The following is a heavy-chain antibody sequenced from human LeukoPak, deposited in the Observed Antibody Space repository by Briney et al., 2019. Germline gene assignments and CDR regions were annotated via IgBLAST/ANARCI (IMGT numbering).Heavy chain of an antibody. Sequence: GGSLRLSCAASGFTFSSYEMNWVRQAPGNGLEWVSYISSSGSTIYYADSVKCRFTISRDNAKNSLYLQMNSLRAEDTAVYYCARGSSSWYPRILVYWGQGTLVTVSS. CDR1: GFTFSSYE. CDR3: ARGSSSWYPRILVY. V-gene: IGHV3-48*03. D-gene: IGHD6-13*01. J-gene: IGHJ4*02. CDR2: ISSSGSTI.